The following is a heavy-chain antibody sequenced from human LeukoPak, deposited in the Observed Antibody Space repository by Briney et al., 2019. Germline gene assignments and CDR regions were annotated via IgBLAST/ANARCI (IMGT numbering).Heavy chain of an antibody. V-gene: IGHV1-8*01. CDR2: MNPNSGNT. J-gene: IGHJ4*02. CDR3: ARGLYSSSWYLRLDRPPYY. CDR1: GYTFTSYD. Sequence: GESLKISCKGSGYTFTSYDINWVRQATGQGLEWMGWMNPNSGNTGYAQKFLGRVTMTRNTSISTAYMELNSLRSEDTAVYYCARGLYSSSWYLRLDRPPYYWGQGTLVTVSS. D-gene: IGHD6-13*01.